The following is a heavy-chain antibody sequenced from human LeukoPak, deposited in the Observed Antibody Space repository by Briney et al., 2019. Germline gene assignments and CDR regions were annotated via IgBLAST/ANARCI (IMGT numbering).Heavy chain of an antibody. D-gene: IGHD2-15*01. V-gene: IGHV3-21*01. Sequence: GGSLRLSCAASGFTFSSYSMNWVRQAPGKGLEWVSSISSSSSYIYYADSVKGRFTISRDNAENSLYLQMNSLRAEDTAVYYCAREGYCSGGSCYPIDYWGQGTLVTVSS. J-gene: IGHJ4*02. CDR1: GFTFSSYS. CDR3: AREGYCSGGSCYPIDY. CDR2: ISSSSSYI.